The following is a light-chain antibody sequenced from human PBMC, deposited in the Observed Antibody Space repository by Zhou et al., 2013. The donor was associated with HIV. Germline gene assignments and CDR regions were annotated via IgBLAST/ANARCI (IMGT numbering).Light chain of an antibody. CDR2: DAS. J-gene: IGKJ3*01. CDR3: QQYYSYPRT. Sequence: AIRITQSPSSLSASTGDRVTISCRASQDIRNSLAWYQQKPGKVPELLIYDASSLQGGVPSRFSGSRSGTDFTLTISCLQSEDYATYFCQQYYSYPRTFGPGTRSGY. CDR1: QDIRNS. V-gene: IGKV1-8*01.